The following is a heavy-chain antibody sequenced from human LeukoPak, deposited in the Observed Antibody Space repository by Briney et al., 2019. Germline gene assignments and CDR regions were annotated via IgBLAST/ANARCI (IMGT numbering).Heavy chain of an antibody. CDR2: INWNGGST. J-gene: IGHJ4*02. Sequence: GGSLRLSCAASGFTFSSYAMSWVRQAPGKGLEWVSGINWNGGSTGYADSVKGRFTISRDNAKNSLYPQMNSLRAEDTALYYCARDPDSAHFDYWGQGTLVTVSS. CDR3: ARDPDSAHFDY. D-gene: IGHD2-21*02. V-gene: IGHV3-20*04. CDR1: GFTFSSYA.